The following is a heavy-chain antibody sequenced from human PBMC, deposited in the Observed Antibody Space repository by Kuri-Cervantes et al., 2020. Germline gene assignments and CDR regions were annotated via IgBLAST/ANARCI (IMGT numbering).Heavy chain of an antibody. Sequence: GGSLRLSCAASGFTFSSFGIHWVRQAPAKGLEWVTVISSDGTNKNYADSVKGRFTISRDNSKNTVYLQMNSLRAEDTAVYCCAKDRPGGSNYINWYFDLWGRGTLVTVSS. J-gene: IGHJ2*01. CDR1: GFTFSSFG. V-gene: IGHV3-30*18. CDR2: ISSDGTNK. CDR3: AKDRPGGSNYINWYFDL. D-gene: IGHD4-11*01.